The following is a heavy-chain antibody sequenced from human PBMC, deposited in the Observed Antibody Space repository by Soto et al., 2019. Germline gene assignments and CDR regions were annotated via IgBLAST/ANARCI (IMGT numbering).Heavy chain of an antibody. CDR2: ILSSGGT. V-gene: IGHV4-61*01. CDR3: AKGFSTGMDVDS. J-gene: IGHJ5*01. CDR1: GDSGSSNSYY. D-gene: IGHD6-19*01. Sequence: QVQLQESGPGLVTPSGTLSLTCSVSGDSGSSNSYYWTWIRQPPGKTLEWVGFILSSGGTSTNPSLRCRLSMSVDTSKNQFSMRLTSVTAADTGVYFCAKGFSTGMDVDSWGRGTLVTVSS.